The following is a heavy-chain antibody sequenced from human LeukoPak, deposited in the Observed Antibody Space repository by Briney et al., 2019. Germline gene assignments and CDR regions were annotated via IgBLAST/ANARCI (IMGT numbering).Heavy chain of an antibody. Sequence: SETLSLTCTVSGVSISSYYWSWIRQPPGKGLEWIGYIYTSGSTNHNPSLKSRVTISVDTSKNQFSLKLSSVTAADTAVYYCARHVSTSESENFDYWGQGTLVTVSS. CDR1: GVSISSYY. J-gene: IGHJ4*02. D-gene: IGHD3-10*02. V-gene: IGHV4-4*09. CDR3: ARHVSTSESENFDY. CDR2: IYTSGST.